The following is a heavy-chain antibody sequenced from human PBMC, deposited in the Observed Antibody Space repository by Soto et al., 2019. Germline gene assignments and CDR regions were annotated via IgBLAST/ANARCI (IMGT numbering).Heavy chain of an antibody. Sequence: PGGSLRLFCAASGFTFSNAWMNWVRQAPGKGLEWVGRIKSKTDGGTTDYAAPVKGRFTISRDDSKNTLYLQMNSLKTEDTAVYYCTTEPVHDYGDYELAYWGQGTQVTVSS. CDR2: IKSKTDGGTT. V-gene: IGHV3-15*07. D-gene: IGHD4-17*01. CDR1: GFTFSNAW. J-gene: IGHJ4*02. CDR3: TTEPVHDYGDYELAY.